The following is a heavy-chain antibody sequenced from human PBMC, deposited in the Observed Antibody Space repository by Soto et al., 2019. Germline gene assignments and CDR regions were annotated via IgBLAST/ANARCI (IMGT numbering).Heavy chain of an antibody. J-gene: IGHJ4*02. V-gene: IGHV4-31*03. CDR1: GGSIGSGGYY. CDR2: IYYSGST. D-gene: IGHD3-16*01. CDR3: ARAWGGNVFDF. Sequence: SETLSLTCTVSGGSIGSGGYYWSWIRQHPGKGLEWIGYIYYSGSTYYNPSLKSRVTISVDTSKNQFSLKLSSVTAADTAMYYCARAWGGNVFDFWGQGTLVTVSS.